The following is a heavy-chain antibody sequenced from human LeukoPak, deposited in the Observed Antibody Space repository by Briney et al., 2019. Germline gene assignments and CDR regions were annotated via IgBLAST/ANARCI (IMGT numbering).Heavy chain of an antibody. V-gene: IGHV3-53*01. J-gene: IGHJ4*02. CDR3: ARRAGAYSHPYDY. D-gene: IGHD4/OR15-4a*01. CDR2: IYSGTI. Sequence: PGGSLRLSCAASGFTFSNYWMHWARQAPGKGLEWVSFIYSGTIHYSDSVKGRFTISRDNSKNTLYLQMNSLRAEDTAVYYCARRAGAYSHPYDYWGQGTLVTVSS. CDR1: GFTFSNYW.